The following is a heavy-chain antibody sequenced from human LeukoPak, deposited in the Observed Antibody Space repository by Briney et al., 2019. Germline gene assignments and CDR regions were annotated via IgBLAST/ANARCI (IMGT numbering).Heavy chain of an antibody. CDR2: IDPAGADT. CDR3: GRFGYVAGIDL. V-gene: IGHV3-7*01. J-gene: IGHJ4*02. CDR1: GFSFNSYW. Sequence: GGSLRLSCAASGFSFNSYWMTWVRQAPGRGLEWVANIDPAGADTNYVDPVKGRFIISRDNAKNLVYLQMNTLRAEDTAVYSCGRFGYVAGIDLWGQGTLVTVSS. D-gene: IGHD6-19*01.